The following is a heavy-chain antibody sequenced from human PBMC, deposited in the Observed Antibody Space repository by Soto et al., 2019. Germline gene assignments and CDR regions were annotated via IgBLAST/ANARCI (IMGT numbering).Heavy chain of an antibody. V-gene: IGHV4-59*12. CDR1: GGSISSYY. CDR3: AREGGGDYYFYYGMDV. J-gene: IGHJ6*02. Sequence: SETLSLTCTVSGGSISSYYWSWIRQPPGKGLEWIGYIYYSGSTNYNPSLKSRVTISVDTSKNQFSLKLSSVTAADTAVYYCAREGGGDYYFYYGMDVWGQGTTVTVSS. CDR2: IYYSGST. D-gene: IGHD4-17*01.